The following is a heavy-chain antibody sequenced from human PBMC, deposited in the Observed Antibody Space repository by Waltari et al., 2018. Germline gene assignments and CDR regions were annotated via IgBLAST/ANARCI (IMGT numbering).Heavy chain of an antibody. J-gene: IGHJ4*02. V-gene: IGHV3-23*04. CDR2: ISGRGGST. Sequence: EVQLVESGGGLVQPGGSLRLSCAASGFTFSSYAMSWVRQAPGKGLEWVSAISGRGGSTYYADSVKGRFTISRDNSKNTLYLQMNSLRAEDTAVYYCAKDPLYSNYFFESLSYFDYWGQGTLVTVSS. CDR3: AKDPLYSNYFFESLSYFDY. CDR1: GFTFSSYA. D-gene: IGHD4-4*01.